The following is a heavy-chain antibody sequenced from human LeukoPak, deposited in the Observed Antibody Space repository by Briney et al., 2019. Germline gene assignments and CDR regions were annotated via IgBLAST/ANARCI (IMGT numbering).Heavy chain of an antibody. CDR2: IYYSGST. J-gene: IGHJ4*02. CDR3: ASLNWASDYFDY. Sequence: SETLSLTCTVSGGSISSSSYYWGWIRQPPGKELEWIGSIYYSGSTYYNPSLKSRVTISVDTSKNQFSLKLSSVTAADTAVYYCASLNWASDYFDYWGQGTLVTVSS. V-gene: IGHV4-39*07. CDR1: GGSISSSSYY. D-gene: IGHD7-27*01.